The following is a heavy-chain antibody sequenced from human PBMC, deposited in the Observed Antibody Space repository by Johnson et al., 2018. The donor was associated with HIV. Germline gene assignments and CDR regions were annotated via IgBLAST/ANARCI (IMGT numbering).Heavy chain of an antibody. J-gene: IGHJ3*02. CDR1: RFTFSSYA. CDR2: ISGSGGST. CDR3: ARGDSSGEAFDI. Sequence: VQLVESGGGLVQPGGSLRLSCAASRFTFSSYAMSWVRQAPGKGLEWVSAISGSGGSTYYADSVKGRFTISRDNSKNTLYLQMNSLRAEDTAVYYCARGDSSGEAFDIWGQGTMVTVSS. D-gene: IGHD3-22*01. V-gene: IGHV3-23*04.